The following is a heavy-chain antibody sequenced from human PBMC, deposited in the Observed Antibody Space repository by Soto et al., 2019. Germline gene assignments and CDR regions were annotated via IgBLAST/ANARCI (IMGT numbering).Heavy chain of an antibody. CDR1: GYIFTNYV. CDR2: INAGNGNT. J-gene: IGHJ4*02. CDR3: ARVSGYYLPDY. D-gene: IGHD5-12*01. V-gene: IGHV1-3*05. Sequence: QVQLVQSGAEEKKPGASVKVSFKTSGYIFTNYVTHWVRKAPGQRVEWMGWINAGNGNTKYSQKFQGRVTITRDTSASTAYMELSSLRAEDTAVYYCARVSGYYLPDYWGQGTLVTVSS.